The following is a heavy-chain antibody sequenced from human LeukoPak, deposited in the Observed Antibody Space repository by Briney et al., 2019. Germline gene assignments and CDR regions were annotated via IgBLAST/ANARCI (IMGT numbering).Heavy chain of an antibody. CDR3: AKGTIAAAGTDCDY. Sequence: GGSLRLSCAASGFTFSSYAMSWVRQAPGKGLEWVSAISGRDGYTYYADSVKGRFTISRDNSKDTLFLHMSSLRAEDTAVYYCAKGTIAAAGTDCDYWGQGTLVTVSS. J-gene: IGHJ4*02. D-gene: IGHD6-13*01. V-gene: IGHV3-23*01. CDR2: ISGRDGYT. CDR1: GFTFSSYA.